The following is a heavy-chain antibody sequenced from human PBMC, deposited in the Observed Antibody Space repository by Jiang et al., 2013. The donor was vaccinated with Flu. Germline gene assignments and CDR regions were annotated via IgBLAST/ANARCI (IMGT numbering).Heavy chain of an antibody. J-gene: IGHJ4*02. CDR2: KWYN. CDR3: ARALGGSPIDY. D-gene: IGHD1-26*01. Sequence: KWYNDHAVSVKSRITINPDTSKNQFSLQLNSVTPEDTAVYYCARALGGSPIDYWGQGTLVTVSS. V-gene: IGHV6-1*01.